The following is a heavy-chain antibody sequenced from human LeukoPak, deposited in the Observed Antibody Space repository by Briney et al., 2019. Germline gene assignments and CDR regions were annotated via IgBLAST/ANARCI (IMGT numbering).Heavy chain of an antibody. V-gene: IGHV1-8*01. CDR2: MNPNSGNT. D-gene: IGHD2-2*01. J-gene: IGHJ4*02. CDR3: ARGAPQYCSSTSCYEFDY. Sequence: ASVKVSCKASGYTFTSYDINWVRQATGQGLEWMGWMNPNSGNTGYAQKFQGGVTMTRNTSISTAYMELSSLRSEDTAVYYCARGAPQYCSSTSCYEFDYWGQGTLVTVSS. CDR1: GYTFTSYD.